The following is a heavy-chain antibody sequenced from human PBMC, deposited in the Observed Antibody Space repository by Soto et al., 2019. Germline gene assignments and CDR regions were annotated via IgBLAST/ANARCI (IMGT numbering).Heavy chain of an antibody. CDR3: AKGFSGIAVAGTGYFQH. CDR1: GFTFISYA. CDR2: ISGSGVST. V-gene: IGHV3-23*01. D-gene: IGHD6-19*01. Sequence: GGSLRLSCADSGFTFISYAMSWVRQAPGKGLEWVSAISGSGVSTYYADSVKGRFTISRDNSKNTLYLQMNSLRAADTAVYYCAKGFSGIAVAGTGYFQHWGQGTLVPVSS. J-gene: IGHJ1*01.